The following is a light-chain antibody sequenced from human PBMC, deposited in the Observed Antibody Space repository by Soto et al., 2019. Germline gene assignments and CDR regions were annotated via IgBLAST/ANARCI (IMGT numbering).Light chain of an antibody. CDR3: QRSYHAPPWT. CDR2: SAS. CDR1: QGISSY. Sequence: DIQLTQSPSSLSASVGDRVTINCRVTQGISSYLKWYRQKPGKGPNLLIYSASNLQSGVPSRFSGSGSGTDFTLTISSLQPEDVAPYYGQRSYHAPPWTFGQGTNVDIK. V-gene: IGKV1-27*01. J-gene: IGKJ1*01.